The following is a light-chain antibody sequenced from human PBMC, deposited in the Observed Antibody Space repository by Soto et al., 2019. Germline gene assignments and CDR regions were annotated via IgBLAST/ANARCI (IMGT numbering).Light chain of an antibody. CDR1: SGSIASNY. J-gene: IGLJ3*02. Sequence: NFMLTQPHSVSESPGKTVTISCTRSSGSIASNYVQWYQQRPGSSPTTVIYEDNQRPSGVPDRFSGSIDSSSNSASLTISGLKTEDAADCYCQSYDSDNQVFGGGTKVTVL. CDR2: EDN. CDR3: QSYDSDNQV. V-gene: IGLV6-57*01.